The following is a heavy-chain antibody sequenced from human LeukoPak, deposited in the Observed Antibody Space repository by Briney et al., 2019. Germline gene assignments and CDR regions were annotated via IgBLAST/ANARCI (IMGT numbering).Heavy chain of an antibody. D-gene: IGHD3-22*01. V-gene: IGHV3-30*02. Sequence: GRSLRLSCAASGFTFSSYAMHWVRQAPGKGLEWVAFIRYDGSNKYYADSVKGRFTISRDNSKNTLYLQMNSLRAEDTAVYYCAKDRGPYDSSGYLAYWGQGTLVTVSS. CDR2: IRYDGSNK. CDR3: AKDRGPYDSSGYLAY. CDR1: GFTFSSYA. J-gene: IGHJ4*02.